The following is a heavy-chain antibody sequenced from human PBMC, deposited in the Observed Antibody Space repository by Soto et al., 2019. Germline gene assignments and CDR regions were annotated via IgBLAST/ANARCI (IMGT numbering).Heavy chain of an antibody. CDR1: GSGLTFSRYG. CDR2: ISYDGSNK. V-gene: IGHV3-30*18. D-gene: IGHD5-18*01. CDR3: AKGRWEQLWPLLDY. J-gene: IGHJ4*02. Sequence: PGGSLRLSCAVSGSGLTFSRYGWHWVRQAPGKGLEWVAVISYDGSNKYYADSVKGRFTISRDNSKNALYLQMSSLRAEDTALYYSAKGRWEQLWPLLDYWGQGTQVTVSS.